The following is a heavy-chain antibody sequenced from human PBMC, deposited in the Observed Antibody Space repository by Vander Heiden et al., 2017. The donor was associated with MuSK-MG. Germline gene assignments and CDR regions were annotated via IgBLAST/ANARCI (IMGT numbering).Heavy chain of an antibody. V-gene: IGHV3-20*01. Sequence: EVLLVESGGGVVRPGGSLTLSCAASGFTFDDYGLSCVRQAQGKGLEWVSGINWNGGRTGYADSVKGRFTISRDNAKNSLYLQMNSLRAEDTALYHCARDHSGSYSAWGQGTLVTVSS. CDR1: GFTFDDYG. J-gene: IGHJ4*02. D-gene: IGHD1-26*01. CDR2: INWNGGRT. CDR3: ARDHSGSYSA.